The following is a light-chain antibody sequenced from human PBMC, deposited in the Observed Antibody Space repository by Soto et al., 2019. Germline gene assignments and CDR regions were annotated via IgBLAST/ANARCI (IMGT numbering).Light chain of an antibody. Sequence: EIVLTQSPATLSLSPGERATLSCRASQSVSSQLAWYQQKAGQAPRLLISETSSRAIGIPARFTGSGSGTDFTLTNSSLEPEDFAIYYCQQRYNWPLTFGGGTKVEIK. CDR2: ETS. J-gene: IGKJ4*01. V-gene: IGKV3-11*01. CDR3: QQRYNWPLT. CDR1: QSVSSQ.